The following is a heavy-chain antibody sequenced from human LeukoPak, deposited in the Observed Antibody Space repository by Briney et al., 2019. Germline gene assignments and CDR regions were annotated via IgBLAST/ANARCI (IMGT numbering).Heavy chain of an antibody. CDR2: ISSSGST. J-gene: IGHJ4*02. V-gene: IGHV4-59*01. CDR3: ARSNYGYQKPLDY. Sequence: PSETLSLTCTVSGGSISGYYWRWIRQPPGKGLEYIGYISSSGSTYYSPCLKGRVIISLDTSKNQFSLKLNSVTAADTAMFYCARSNYGYQKPLDYWGQGTLVTVSS. D-gene: IGHD5-24*01. CDR1: GGSISGYY.